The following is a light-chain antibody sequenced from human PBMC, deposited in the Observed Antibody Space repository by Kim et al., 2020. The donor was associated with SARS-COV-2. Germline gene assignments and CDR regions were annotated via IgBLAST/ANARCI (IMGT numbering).Light chain of an antibody. Sequence: SASVGDRVTITCRASQSSSSWLAWYQQKPGKAPKLLIYDASSLESGVPSRFSGSGSGTEFTLTISSLQPDDSATYYCQQYNSYPYTFGQGTKLEI. CDR3: QQYNSYPYT. CDR2: DAS. V-gene: IGKV1-5*01. CDR1: QSSSSW. J-gene: IGKJ2*01.